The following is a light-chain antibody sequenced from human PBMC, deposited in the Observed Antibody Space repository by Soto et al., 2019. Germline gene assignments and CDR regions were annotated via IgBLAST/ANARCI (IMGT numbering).Light chain of an antibody. CDR2: QDS. V-gene: IGLV3-1*01. Sequence: SYELTQPPSVSVSPGQTASITCSGDKLGDKYACWYQQKPGQSPVLVIYQDSKRPSGIPERFSGSNSGNTATLTISGTQAMDEADFYCQLWDSSTAVFGGGTKLTVL. J-gene: IGLJ2*01. CDR1: KLGDKY. CDR3: QLWDSSTAV.